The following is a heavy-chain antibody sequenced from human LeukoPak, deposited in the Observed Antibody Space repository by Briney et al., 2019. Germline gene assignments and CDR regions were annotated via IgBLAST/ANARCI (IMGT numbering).Heavy chain of an antibody. CDR1: GYTFTSYG. D-gene: IGHD4-11*01. V-gene: IGHV1-18*01. CDR2: ISAYNGNT. J-gene: IGHJ4*02. CDR3: ARDRAVTSSGYPYDY. Sequence: ASVKVSRKASGYTFTSYGISWVRQAPGQGLEWMGWISAYNGNTNYAQKLQGRVTMTTDTSTSTAYMELRSLRSDDTAVYYCARDRAVTSSGYPYDYWGQGTLVTVSS.